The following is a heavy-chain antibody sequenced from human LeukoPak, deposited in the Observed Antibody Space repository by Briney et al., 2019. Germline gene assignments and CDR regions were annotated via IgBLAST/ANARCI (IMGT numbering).Heavy chain of an antibody. J-gene: IGHJ4*02. D-gene: IGHD2-15*01. Sequence: GGSLRLSCAASGVTLSSYWMHWVRQARGKGLVWVSRINSDGTSTTYADPVKGRFTISRDTAKNSLYLQMNSLRAEDTAVYYCVAARADFDYWGQGTLVTVSS. V-gene: IGHV3-74*01. CDR3: VAARADFDY. CDR1: GVTLSSYW. CDR2: INSDGTST.